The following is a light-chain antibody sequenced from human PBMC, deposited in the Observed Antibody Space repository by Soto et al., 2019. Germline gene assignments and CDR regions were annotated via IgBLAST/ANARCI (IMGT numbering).Light chain of an antibody. CDR1: QSVSSSY. Sequence: EIVLTQSPGTLSLSPGERATLSCRASQSVSSSYLAWYQQKPGQDPRLLIYGASSKATGIPDRFSGSGSGRDFTFNISRLEPEDFAVYYCQQYGSSPVYTFGQGTKLEIK. J-gene: IGKJ2*01. V-gene: IGKV3-20*01. CDR3: QQYGSSPVYT. CDR2: GAS.